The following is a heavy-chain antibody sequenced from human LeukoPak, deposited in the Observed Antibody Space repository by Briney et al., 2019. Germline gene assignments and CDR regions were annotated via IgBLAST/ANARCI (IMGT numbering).Heavy chain of an antibody. CDR3: ASFHGADSSGWLYFDY. J-gene: IGHJ4*02. D-gene: IGHD6-19*01. Sequence: GGSLRLSXAXSGVTFRSNAMSWVRQAPGKGLEWVSAIGGSSVYTYYADSVKGRFSISRDNSKNTLYLQMNSLRAEDTAVYYCASFHGADSSGWLYFDYWGRGTLVTVSS. V-gene: IGHV3-23*01. CDR2: IGGSSVYT. CDR1: GVTFRSNA.